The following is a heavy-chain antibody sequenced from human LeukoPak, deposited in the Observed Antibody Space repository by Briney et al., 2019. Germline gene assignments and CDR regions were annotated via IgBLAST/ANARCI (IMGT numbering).Heavy chain of an antibody. CDR3: ARENLVPASGSPHSFYYGMDV. D-gene: IGHD2-8*02. Sequence: PSETLSLTCTVSGGSISSYYWSWIRQPPGKGLEWIGYIYYSGSTTYNPSLKSRVTISVDTSKNQLSLRLISVTAADTAMYYCARENLVPASGSPHSFYYGMDVWGKGTTVTVSS. CDR1: GGSISSYY. V-gene: IGHV4-59*01. J-gene: IGHJ6*04. CDR2: IYYSGST.